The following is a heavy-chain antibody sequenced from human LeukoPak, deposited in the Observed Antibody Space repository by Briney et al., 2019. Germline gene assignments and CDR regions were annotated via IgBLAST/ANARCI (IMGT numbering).Heavy chain of an antibody. D-gene: IGHD2-2*01. J-gene: IGHJ6*02. Sequence: GGSLRLSCAASGFTVSSNYMSWVRQAPGKGLEWVSVIYSGGSTYYADSVKGRFTISRDNSKNTLYLQMNSLRAEDTAVYYCARDQYCSSTSCYGYYYGVDVWGQGTTVTVSS. CDR1: GFTVSSNY. V-gene: IGHV3-66*01. CDR2: IYSGGST. CDR3: ARDQYCSSTSCYGYYYGVDV.